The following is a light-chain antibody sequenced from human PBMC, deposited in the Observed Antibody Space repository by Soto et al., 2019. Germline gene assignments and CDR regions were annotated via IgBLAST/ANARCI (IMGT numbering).Light chain of an antibody. Sequence: LTQPASVSGSPGQSITISCTGTSGDVGRYNLVSWYQHYPGKAPQLMIYEGTKRPSGLSNRFSGSKSGNTASLTISGLQAEDEADYYCCSYAGSSTYVFGTGTKVTVL. CDR1: SGDVGRYNL. V-gene: IGLV2-23*01. CDR2: EGT. CDR3: CSYAGSSTYV. J-gene: IGLJ1*01.